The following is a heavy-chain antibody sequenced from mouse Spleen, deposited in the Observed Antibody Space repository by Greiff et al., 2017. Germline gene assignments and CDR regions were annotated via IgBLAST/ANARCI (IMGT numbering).Heavy chain of an antibody. CDR3: NGAGTVVARWYFDV. V-gene: IGHV14-4*02. CDR2: IDPENGDT. D-gene: IGHD1-1*01. CDR1: GFNIKDYY. J-gene: IGHJ1*01. Sequence: EVQRVESGAELVRSGASVKLSCTASGFNIKDYYMHWVKQRPEQGLEWIGWIDPENGDTEYAPKFQGKATMTADTSSNTAYLQLSSLTSEDTAVYYCNGAGTVVARWYFDVWGAGTTVTVSS.